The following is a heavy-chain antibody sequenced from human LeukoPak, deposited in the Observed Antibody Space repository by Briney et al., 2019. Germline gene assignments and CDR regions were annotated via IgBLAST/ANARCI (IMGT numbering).Heavy chain of an antibody. CDR1: GYTFTSYG. V-gene: IGHV1-18*01. J-gene: IGHJ5*02. Sequence: ASVKVSCKASGYTFTSYGISWVRQAPGQGLEWMGWISAYNGNTNYAQKLQGRVTMTTDTSTSTAYMELRSLRSDDTAVYYCARAPGIRSIQYIGIKSDPWGQGTLVTVSS. D-gene: IGHD1-26*01. CDR2: ISAYNGNT. CDR3: ARAPGIRSIQYIGIKSDP.